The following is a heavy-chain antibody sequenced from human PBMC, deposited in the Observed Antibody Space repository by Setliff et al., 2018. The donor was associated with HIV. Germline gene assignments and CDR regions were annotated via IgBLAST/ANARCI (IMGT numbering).Heavy chain of an antibody. CDR2: IKQDGSEK. CDR3: VRDQGYDSDLYKFYLDS. V-gene: IGHV3-7*01. CDR1: GFTFSRNW. Sequence: GGSLRLSCAASGFTFSRNWMSWVRQAPGKGLECVANIKQDGSEKYYVDSVRGRFAISRDNDKNSLLLQMNSLRPEDTALYYCVRDQGYDSDLYKFYLDSWGQGTLVTVSS. J-gene: IGHJ4*02. D-gene: IGHD5-12*01.